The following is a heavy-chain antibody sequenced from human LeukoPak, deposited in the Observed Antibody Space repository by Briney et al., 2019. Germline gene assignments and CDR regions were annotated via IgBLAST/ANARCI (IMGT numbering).Heavy chain of an antibody. Sequence: SETLSLTCAVYGTSFSGYYWSWIRQPPGRGLEWIGEINHSGSTDYNPSLESRLTISADTSKNQFSLTLSSVTAADTAVYYCATLANYYMDVWGKGTTVTVSS. CDR2: INHSGST. J-gene: IGHJ6*03. V-gene: IGHV4-34*01. CDR1: GTSFSGYY. D-gene: IGHD3-3*02. CDR3: ATLANYYMDV.